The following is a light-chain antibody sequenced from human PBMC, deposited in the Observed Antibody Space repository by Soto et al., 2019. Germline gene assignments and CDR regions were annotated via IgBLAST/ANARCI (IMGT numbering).Light chain of an antibody. CDR2: GNT. V-gene: IGLV1-40*01. CDR3: QSYDTTLSSWV. CDR1: SSNIGAGYD. J-gene: IGLJ3*02. Sequence: QSVLTQAPSVYGAPGQRVTISCTGSSSNIGAGYDVQWYQHLPGTAPKLLIHGNTNRPSGVPDRFSGSKSGTSASLAITAPQAEDEGDYYCQSYDTTLSSWVFSGGTKVTVL.